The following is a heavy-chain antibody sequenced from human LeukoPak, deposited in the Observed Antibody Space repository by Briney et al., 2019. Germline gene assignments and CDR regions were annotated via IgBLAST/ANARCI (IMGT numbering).Heavy chain of an antibody. CDR3: ARDGSINFDY. V-gene: IGHV1-18*01. Sequence: ASVKVSCKASGGTFSSYAISWVRQAPGQGLEWMGWINPNSGDTSYAQKFQGRVTMTTDTSTSTAYMELRSLRSDDTAVYYCARDGSINFDYWGQGTLVTVSS. D-gene: IGHD1-26*01. CDR2: INPNSGDT. J-gene: IGHJ4*02. CDR1: GGTFSSYA.